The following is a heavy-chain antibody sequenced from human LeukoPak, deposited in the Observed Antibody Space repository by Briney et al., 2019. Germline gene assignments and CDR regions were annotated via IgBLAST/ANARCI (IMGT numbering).Heavy chain of an antibody. Sequence: SETLSLICAVYGGSFSGYYWSWIRQPPGKGLEWIGEINHSGSTNYNPSLKSRVTISVDTSKNQFSLKLSSVTAADTAVYYCARGGDIVVVVAATGAFDIWGQGTMVTVSS. CDR3: ARGGDIVVVVAATGAFDI. D-gene: IGHD2-15*01. J-gene: IGHJ3*02. CDR1: GGSFSGYY. CDR2: INHSGST. V-gene: IGHV4-34*01.